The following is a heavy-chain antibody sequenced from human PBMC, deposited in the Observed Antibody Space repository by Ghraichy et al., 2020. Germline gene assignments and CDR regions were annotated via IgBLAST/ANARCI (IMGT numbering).Heavy chain of an antibody. J-gene: IGHJ5*02. Sequence: SETLSLTCTVSGGSISSYYWTWVRQPSGKGLEWIGYIYYSGNTNYNSSLKSRVSMSLDTSKNQCSLTLSSVTAADTAVYYCAKDQVRDCFYSWGPGTLVTDYS. CDR2: IYYSGNT. V-gene: IGHV4-59*01. D-gene: IGHD5-24*01. CDR1: GGSISSYY. CDR3: AKDQVRDCFYS.